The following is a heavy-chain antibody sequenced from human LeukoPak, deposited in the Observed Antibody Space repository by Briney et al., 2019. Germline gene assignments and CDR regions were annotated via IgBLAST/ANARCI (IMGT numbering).Heavy chain of an antibody. D-gene: IGHD4-17*01. J-gene: IGHJ4*02. Sequence: SVKVSCKASGYTFTSYDINWVRQATGQGLEWMGRIIPIFGTANYAQKFQGRVTITTDESTSTAYMELSSLRSEDTAVYYCARGSRDYGDYVYDYWGQGTLVTVSS. V-gene: IGHV1-69*05. CDR2: IIPIFGTA. CDR3: ARGSRDYGDYVYDY. CDR1: GYTFTSYD.